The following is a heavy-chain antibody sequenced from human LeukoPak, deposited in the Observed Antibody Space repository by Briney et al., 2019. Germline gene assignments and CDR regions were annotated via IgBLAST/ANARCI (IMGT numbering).Heavy chain of an antibody. CDR3: ARTFQSTVPGIAGAGAFDY. D-gene: IGHD6-13*01. Sequence: PSETLSLTCTVSGGSIGSYYWSWIRQTPEKGLEWIGEIHHYGTTNYNPSLKSRVTILIDTSKIQFSLKLSSVTAADTAVYYCARTFQSTVPGIAGAGAFDYWGQGILVTVSS. CDR1: GGSIGSYY. V-gene: IGHV4-34*01. CDR2: IHHYGTT. J-gene: IGHJ4*02.